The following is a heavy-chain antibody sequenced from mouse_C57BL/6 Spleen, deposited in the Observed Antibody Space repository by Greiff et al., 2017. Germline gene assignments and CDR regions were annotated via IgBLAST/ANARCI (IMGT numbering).Heavy chain of an antibody. CDR1: GYSITSGYY. V-gene: IGHV3-6*01. J-gene: IGHJ2*01. CDR3: ARARQLRLLYYFDY. Sequence: EVKLMESGPGLVKPSQSLSLTCSVTGYSITSGYYWNWIRQFPGNKLEWMGYISYDGSNNYNPSLKNRISITRDTSKNQFFLKLNSVTTEDTATYYCARARQLRLLYYFDYWGQGTTLTVSS. CDR2: ISYDGSN. D-gene: IGHD3-2*02.